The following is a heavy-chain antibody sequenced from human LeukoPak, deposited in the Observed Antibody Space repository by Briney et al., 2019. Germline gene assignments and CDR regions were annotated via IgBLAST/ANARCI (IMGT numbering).Heavy chain of an antibody. D-gene: IGHD3-22*01. CDR1: VYTFTIYA. CDR3: ARGTDYYDSSGYLDY. CDR2: INAGNGNT. J-gene: IGHJ4*02. V-gene: IGHV1-3*01. Sequence: GASVKVSCRASVYTFTIYAMHWVRQAPGQGLEWMGWINAGNGNTKYSQKFQGRVTITRDTPASTAYMELSSLRSEDTAVYYCARGTDYYDSSGYLDYWGQGTLVTVSS.